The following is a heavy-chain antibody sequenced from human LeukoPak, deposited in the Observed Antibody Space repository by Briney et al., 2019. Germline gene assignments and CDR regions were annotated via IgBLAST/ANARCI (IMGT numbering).Heavy chain of an antibody. CDR1: GYTFTSYG. V-gene: IGHV1-18*01. CDR3: VRGDVVVAAATRFLDAFDI. D-gene: IGHD2-2*01. J-gene: IGHJ3*02. CDR2: ISAYNGNT. Sequence: ASVKVSCKASGYTFTSYGISWVRQAPGQGLEWMGWISAYNGNTNYAQKLQGRVTMTTDTSTSTAYMELRSLRSDDTAVYYCVRGDVVVAAATRFLDAFDIWGQGTMVTVSS.